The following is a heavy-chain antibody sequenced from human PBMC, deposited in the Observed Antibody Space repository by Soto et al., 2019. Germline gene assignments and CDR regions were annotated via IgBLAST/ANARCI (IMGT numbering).Heavy chain of an antibody. CDR3: ARHYTAHWYFDL. J-gene: IGHJ2*01. CDR1: GFTFSDSA. V-gene: IGHV3-73*01. D-gene: IGHD2-2*02. Sequence: GGSLRLSCAASGFTFSDSAIHWVHQASGKGLEWVGRIRSKVNSYATEYAASVKGRFTISRDASKNTAYLQMNSLKIEDTALYYCARHYTAHWYFDLWGRGALVTVSS. CDR2: IRSKVNSYAT.